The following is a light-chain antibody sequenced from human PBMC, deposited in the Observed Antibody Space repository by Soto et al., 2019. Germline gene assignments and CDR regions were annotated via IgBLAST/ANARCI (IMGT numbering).Light chain of an antibody. Sequence: QAVVTQPPSASGTAGQRVTISCSGSSSNIGSNYVYWYQQLPGTAPKLLIYRNNQRPSGVPDRFSGSKSGTSASLAISGLRSEDEADYYCAAWDDRSYVVFGGGTKLTVL. CDR1: SSNIGSNY. CDR3: AAWDDRSYVV. J-gene: IGLJ2*01. CDR2: RNN. V-gene: IGLV1-47*01.